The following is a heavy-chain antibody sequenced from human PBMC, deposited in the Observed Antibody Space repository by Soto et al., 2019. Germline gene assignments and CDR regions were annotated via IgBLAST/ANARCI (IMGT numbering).Heavy chain of an antibody. V-gene: IGHV1-3*01. CDR1: GYTFTSYA. Sequence: ASVKVSCKASGYTFTSYAMHWVRQAPGQRLEWMGWINAGNGNTKYSQKFQGRVTITRDTSASTAYMELSSLRSEDTAVYYCARDGYCSGGSCYPEDPIDYWGQGTLVTVSS. D-gene: IGHD2-15*01. J-gene: IGHJ4*02. CDR3: ARDGYCSGGSCYPEDPIDY. CDR2: INAGNGNT.